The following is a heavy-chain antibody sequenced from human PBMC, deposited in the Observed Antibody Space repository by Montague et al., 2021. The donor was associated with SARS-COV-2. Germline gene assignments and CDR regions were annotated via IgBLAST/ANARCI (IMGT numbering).Heavy chain of an antibody. D-gene: IGHD3-22*01. Sequence: SETLSLTCTVSGGSISSYYWSWTRQPPGKGLEWIGYIYYSGSTNXNPSLKSRVTISVDTSKNQFSLKLSSVTAADTAVYYCAREVRYYYDSSGPGAFDIWGQGTMVTVSS. CDR3: AREVRYYYDSSGPGAFDI. CDR1: GGSISSYY. V-gene: IGHV4-59*01. J-gene: IGHJ3*02. CDR2: IYYSGST.